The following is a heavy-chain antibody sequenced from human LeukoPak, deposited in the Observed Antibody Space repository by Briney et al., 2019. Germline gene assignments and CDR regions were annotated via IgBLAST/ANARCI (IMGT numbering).Heavy chain of an antibody. CDR3: AVYSSGWYNTFDI. V-gene: IGHV3-7*01. D-gene: IGHD6-19*01. CDR1: GFTFSSYA. CDR2: IKQDGSEK. J-gene: IGHJ3*02. Sequence: GGSLRLSCAASGFTFSSYAVSWVRQAPGKGLEWVANIKQDGSEKYYVDSVKGRFTISRDNAKNSLFLQMNSLGAEDTAVYYCAVYSSGWYNTFDIWGQGTMVTVSS.